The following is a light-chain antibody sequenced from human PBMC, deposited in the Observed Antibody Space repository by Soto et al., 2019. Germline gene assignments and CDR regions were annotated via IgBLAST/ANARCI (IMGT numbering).Light chain of an antibody. CDR1: SGSIASTY. CDR3: QSYDTNDHDGV. CDR2: EDN. V-gene: IGLV6-57*04. Sequence: NFMLTQPHSVSESPGKTVTISCTRSSGSIASTYFQWYQQRPGRAPTPVIYEDNQRPAGVPDRFSGSIDSSSNSASLTISGLNTEDESDYYCQSYDTNDHDGVFGGGTQLTVL. J-gene: IGLJ3*02.